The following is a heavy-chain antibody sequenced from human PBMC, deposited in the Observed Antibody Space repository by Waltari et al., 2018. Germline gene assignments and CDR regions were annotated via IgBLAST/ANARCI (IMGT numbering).Heavy chain of an antibody. CDR1: GFSCSGSS. V-gene: IGHV3-73*01. Sequence: EVQVVESGGGLVQPGGSLKLSCATSGFSCSGSSIHWVRQTSGKGVEWVCRIRIEPYNYATAYSASVKGRFTISRDDSKNTAFLQMNSLMTEDTAVYYCSGGEVTGTDFWGQGTLVTVSS. CDR2: IRIEPYNYAT. CDR3: SGGEVTGTDF. D-gene: IGHD6-19*01. J-gene: IGHJ4*02.